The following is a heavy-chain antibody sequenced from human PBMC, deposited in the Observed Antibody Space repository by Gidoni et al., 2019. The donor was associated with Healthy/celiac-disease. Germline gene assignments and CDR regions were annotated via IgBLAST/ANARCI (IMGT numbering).Heavy chain of an antibody. CDR3: ARPQNIVIIYYGMDV. CDR2: KSYDGSNK. Sequence: QVQLVESGGGVVQPGRSLRLSWAASGYTFSSYAMHWVRQAPGKGLEWVAVKSYDGSNKYYADSVKGRFTISRDNSKNTLYLQMNSLRAEDTAVYYCARPQNIVIIYYGMDVWGQGTTVTVSS. J-gene: IGHJ6*02. D-gene: IGHD3-16*02. CDR1: GYTFSSYA. V-gene: IGHV3-30*04.